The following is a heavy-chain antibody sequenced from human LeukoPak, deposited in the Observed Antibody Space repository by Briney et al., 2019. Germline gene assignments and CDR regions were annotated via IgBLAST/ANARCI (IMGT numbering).Heavy chain of an antibody. CDR2: INPNTGVT. J-gene: IGHJ4*02. D-gene: IGHD5-24*01. V-gene: IGHV1-2*06. CDR3: ARLTRTDGYYFDS. Sequence: ASVKVSCKASGYTFTAYYMHWVRQAPGQGLEWMGQINPNTGVTNYAQKFQGRVIMTRDTSISTAYMDLSRLTSDDTAVYYCARLTRTDGYYFDSWGQGTLVTVSS. CDR1: GYTFTAYY.